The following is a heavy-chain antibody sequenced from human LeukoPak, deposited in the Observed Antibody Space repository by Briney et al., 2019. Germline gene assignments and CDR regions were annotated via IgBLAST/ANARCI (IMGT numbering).Heavy chain of an antibody. CDR3: ARVDYDSSGYQQYYFDY. Sequence: PSETLSLTCTVSGGSISSSSYYWGWIRQPPGKGLEWIGSIYYSGSTYYNPSLKSRVTISVDTSKNQFSLKLSSVTAADTAVYYCARVDYDSSGYQQYYFDYWGQGTLVTVSS. CDR1: GGSISSSSYY. V-gene: IGHV4-39*07. D-gene: IGHD3-22*01. CDR2: IYYSGST. J-gene: IGHJ4*02.